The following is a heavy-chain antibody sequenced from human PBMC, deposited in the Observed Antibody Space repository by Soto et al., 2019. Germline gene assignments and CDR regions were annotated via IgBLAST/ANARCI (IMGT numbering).Heavy chain of an antibody. J-gene: IGHJ3*02. CDR3: AHSPDIVSQEAHGGFDI. V-gene: IGHV2-5*02. Sequence: QITLKESGHTLVKPTQTLTLTCTFSGFSVGGSGVGVGWIRQPPGKALEWLGVIYWDDDKRYSSSLRNRITLTKDSSRNHVVLTLTNMVPEDAGTYYCAHSPDIVSQEAHGGFDIWDQGTMVTVS. CDR1: GFSVGGSGVG. CDR2: IYWDDDK. D-gene: IGHD2-15*01.